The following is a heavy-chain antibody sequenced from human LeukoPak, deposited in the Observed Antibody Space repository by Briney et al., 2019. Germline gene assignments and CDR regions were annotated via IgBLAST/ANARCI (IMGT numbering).Heavy chain of an antibody. CDR1: GGSFSGYY. CDR2: INHSGST. CDR3: ARGTFMVRGTLGSNYGMDV. J-gene: IGHJ6*04. D-gene: IGHD3-10*01. Sequence: SETLSLTCAVYGGSFSGYYWSWIRQPPGKGLEWIGEINHSGSTNYNPSPKSRVTISVDTSKNQFSLKLSSVTAADTAVYYCARGTFMVRGTLGSNYGMDVWGKGTTVTVSS. V-gene: IGHV4-34*01.